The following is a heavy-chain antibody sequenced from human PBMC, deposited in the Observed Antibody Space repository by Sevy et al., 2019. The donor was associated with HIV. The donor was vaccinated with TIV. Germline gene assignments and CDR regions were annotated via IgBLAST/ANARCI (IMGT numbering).Heavy chain of an antibody. D-gene: IGHD3-3*01. CDR1: GGTFSSYA. CDR3: VRDCAGVVPYPCYYYGMDV. V-gene: IGHV1-69*01. CDR2: IIPIFGTA. Sequence: ASVKVSCKASGGTFSSYAISWVRQAPGQGLEWMGGIIPIFGTANYAQKFQGRVTITADESTSTAYMELSSLRSEDTAVYYCVRDCAGVVPYPCYYYGMDVWGQGTTVTVSS. J-gene: IGHJ6*02.